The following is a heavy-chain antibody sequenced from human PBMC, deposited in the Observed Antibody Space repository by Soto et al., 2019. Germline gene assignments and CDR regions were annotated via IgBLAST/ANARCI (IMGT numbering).Heavy chain of an antibody. V-gene: IGHV4-39*01. CDR3: ARLSSFDY. CDR2: IYYSGST. D-gene: IGHD2-15*01. J-gene: IGHJ4*02. Sequence: SETLSLTCTVSGGSISSSSYYWGWIRQPPGKGLEWIGSIYYSGSTYYNPSLKSRVTISVDTSKNQFSLKLSSVTAADTAVYYCARLSSFDYWGQGTLVTVS. CDR1: GGSISSSSYY.